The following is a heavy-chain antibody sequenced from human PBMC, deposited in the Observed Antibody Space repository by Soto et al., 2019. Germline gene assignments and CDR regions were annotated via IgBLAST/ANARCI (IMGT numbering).Heavy chain of an antibody. Sequence: GGSLRLSCAVSGFTYSSYGMHWVRQAPGKGLEWVAVIWYDGSNKYYADSVKGRFIISRDDSKNTLSLQMNSLRAEDTAVYYCARDSARLFDSWGQGTLVTVSS. V-gene: IGHV3-33*01. CDR2: IWYDGSNK. CDR1: GFTYSSYG. D-gene: IGHD6-25*01. CDR3: ARDSARLFDS. J-gene: IGHJ4*02.